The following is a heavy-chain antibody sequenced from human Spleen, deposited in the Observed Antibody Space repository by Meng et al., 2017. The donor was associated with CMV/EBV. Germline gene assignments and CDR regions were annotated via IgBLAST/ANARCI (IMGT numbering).Heavy chain of an antibody. V-gene: IGHV3-21*04. Sequence: GGSLRLSCAASGFTFSSYSMNWVRQAPGKGLEWVSSISSSSSYIYYADSVKGRFTTSRDNAKNTLYLQMNSLRAEDTAVYYCASFRDGYPIDHWGQGTLVTVSS. CDR2: ISSSSSYI. J-gene: IGHJ4*02. CDR1: GFTFSSYS. D-gene: IGHD5-24*01. CDR3: ASFRDGYPIDH.